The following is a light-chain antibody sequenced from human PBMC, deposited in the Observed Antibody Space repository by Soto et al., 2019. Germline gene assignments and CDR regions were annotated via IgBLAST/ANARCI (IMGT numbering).Light chain of an antibody. CDR1: SSNVGNNY. V-gene: IGLV1-51*02. Sequence: QSVLTQPPSVSAAPGQMVTISCSGSSSNVGNNYVSWYQQLPGTAPKLLIYENIKRPSGIPDRFSGSKSGTSATLGITGLQTGDEADYYCGTWDRSVSDWVFGGGTKLTVL. J-gene: IGLJ3*02. CDR2: ENI. CDR3: GTWDRSVSDWV.